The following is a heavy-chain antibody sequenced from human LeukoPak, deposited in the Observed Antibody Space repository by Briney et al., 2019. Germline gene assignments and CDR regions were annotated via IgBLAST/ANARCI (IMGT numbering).Heavy chain of an antibody. CDR3: AKDVYHSVTMVRGLNYGMDV. Sequence: GGSLRLSCAASGFTFSDHGMHWVRQAPGNGLEWVAVISYHGNFKYYADSVRGRFTISRDNSNNTVYLQMNGLRGEDTAVYYCAKDVYHSVTMVRGLNYGMDVWGQGTTVTVS. CDR1: GFTFSDHG. J-gene: IGHJ6*02. D-gene: IGHD3-10*01. CDR2: ISYHGNFK. V-gene: IGHV3-30*18.